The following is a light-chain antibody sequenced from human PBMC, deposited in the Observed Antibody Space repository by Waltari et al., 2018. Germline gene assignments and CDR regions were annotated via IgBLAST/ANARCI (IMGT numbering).Light chain of an antibody. CDR2: HDA. J-gene: IGLJ2*01. CDR1: KMGDKY. CDR3: QAWDNGTVV. V-gene: IGLV3-1*01. Sequence: SYELTQPPSVSVSPGQTADITCSGHKMGDKYASWYQQKPGQSPVLVIHHDAKRPSGIPERFSGSNSGNTATLTISGTQAMDEADYHCQAWDNGTVVFGGGTKLTVL.